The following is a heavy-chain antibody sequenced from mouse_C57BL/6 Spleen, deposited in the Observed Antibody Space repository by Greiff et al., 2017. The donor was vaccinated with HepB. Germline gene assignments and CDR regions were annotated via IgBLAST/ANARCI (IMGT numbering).Heavy chain of an antibody. CDR2: IYPGSGST. D-gene: IGHD1-1*01. J-gene: IGHJ2*01. CDR3: ARSEEGSTVD. Sequence: QVQLKESGAELVKPGASVKMSCKASGYTFTSYWITWVKQRPGQGLEWIGDIYPGSGSTNYNEKFKSKATLTVDTSSSTAYMQLSSLTSEDSAVYYCARSEEGSTVDWGQGTTLTVSS. V-gene: IGHV1-55*01. CDR1: GYTFTSYW.